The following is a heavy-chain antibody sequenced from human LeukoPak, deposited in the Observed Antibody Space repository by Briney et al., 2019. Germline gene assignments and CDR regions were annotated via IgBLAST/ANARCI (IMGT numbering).Heavy chain of an antibody. V-gene: IGHV1-69*06. D-gene: IGHD2-15*01. CDR1: QRMFSRYA. CDR2: IIPIFAPA. CDR3: ASRISDGMDV. Sequence: PVKVSCKAFQRMFSRYAISWVRQSAGQELVLMGSIIPIFAPANYAQKFPGRVTITADKSTSTAYMQLSSLRSEDTAVYYCASRISDGMDVWGQGTTVTVYS. J-gene: IGHJ6*02.